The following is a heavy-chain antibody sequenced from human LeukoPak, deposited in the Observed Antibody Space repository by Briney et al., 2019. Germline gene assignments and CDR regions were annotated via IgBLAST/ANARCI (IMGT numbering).Heavy chain of an antibody. D-gene: IGHD2-2*01. CDR2: IKPNNGGT. J-gene: IGHJ5*02. V-gene: IGHV1-2*02. Sequence: ASVKVSCKASGYTFTGYYMHWVRQAPGQXLEWMGWIKPNNGGTNYAQKFQGRVTMTRDTSISTAYMELSRLRSDDTAVYYCARARGDIVVVPAAIWFDPWGQGTLVTVSS. CDR3: ARARGDIVVVPAAIWFDP. CDR1: GYTFTGYY.